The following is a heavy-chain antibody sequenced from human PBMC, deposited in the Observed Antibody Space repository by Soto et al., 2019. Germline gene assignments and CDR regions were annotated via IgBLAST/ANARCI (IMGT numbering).Heavy chain of an antibody. CDR1: GFTFSSYS. Sequence: GGSLRLSCAASGFTFSSYSMNWVRQAPGKGLEWVSYISSSSSTIYYADSVKGRFTISRDNTKNSLYLQMNSLRAEDTAVYYCARPFRSAVRRSFFHYWGQGTLVTVSS. D-gene: IGHD6-25*01. V-gene: IGHV3-48*01. CDR3: ARPFRSAVRRSFFHY. CDR2: ISSSSSTI. J-gene: IGHJ4*02.